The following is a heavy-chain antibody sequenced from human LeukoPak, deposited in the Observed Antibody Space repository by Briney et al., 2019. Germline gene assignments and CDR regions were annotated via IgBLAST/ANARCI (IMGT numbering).Heavy chain of an antibody. Sequence: SETLSLTCAVSGGSISSDIWWSWVRQPPGKGLEWIGEIHHSGTTAFKPSLKSRVTISVDTSKNQFSLKLSSVTAADTAVYYCARKFRRRKLNWFDPWGRGTLVTVSS. V-gene: IGHV4-4*02. J-gene: IGHJ5*02. CDR3: ARKFRRRKLNWFDP. CDR1: GGSISSDIW. CDR2: IHHSGTT.